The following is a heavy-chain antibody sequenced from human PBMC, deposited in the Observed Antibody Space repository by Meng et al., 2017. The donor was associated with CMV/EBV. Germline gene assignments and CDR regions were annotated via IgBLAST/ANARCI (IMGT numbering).Heavy chain of an antibody. CDR3: ARDYDFWSGFLDY. Sequence: GESLKISCAASGFTFSSYGMHWIRQAPGKGLEWVSYISSSGSTIYYADSVKGRFTISRDNAKNSLYLQMNSLRAEDTAVYYCARDYDFWSGFLDYWGQGTLVTVSS. V-gene: IGHV3-48*04. D-gene: IGHD3-3*01. CDR1: GFTFSSYG. CDR2: ISSSGSTI. J-gene: IGHJ4*02.